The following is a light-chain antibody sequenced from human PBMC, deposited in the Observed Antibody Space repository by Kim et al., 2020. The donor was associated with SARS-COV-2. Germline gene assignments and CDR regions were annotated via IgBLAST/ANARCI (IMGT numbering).Light chain of an antibody. CDR2: GAS. CDR1: ESVSSSY. Sequence: ENVLTQSPDTLSLSPGERATLACRASESVSSSYLAWYQHKPGQAPRLLIYGASNRATGIPDRFSGSGSGTDFTLTIRRLEPEDVAVYYWQQYGGSPLWTFGQGTKVDIK. V-gene: IGKV3-20*01. J-gene: IGKJ1*01. CDR3: QQYGGSPLWT.